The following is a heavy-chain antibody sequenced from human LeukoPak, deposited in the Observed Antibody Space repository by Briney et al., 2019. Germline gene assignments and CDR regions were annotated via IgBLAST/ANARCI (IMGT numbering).Heavy chain of an antibody. J-gene: IGHJ4*02. V-gene: IGHV3-30*02. Sequence: PGGSLRLSCAASGFTFSSYGMHWVRQAPGKGLEWVAVIWYDGSNKYYADSVKGRFTISRDNSENTLYLQMNSLRVEDTAVYFCAKGREKYCTSTSCYHDYWGQGTLVTVSS. CDR1: GFTFSSYG. D-gene: IGHD2-2*01. CDR2: IWYDGSNK. CDR3: AKGREKYCTSTSCYHDY.